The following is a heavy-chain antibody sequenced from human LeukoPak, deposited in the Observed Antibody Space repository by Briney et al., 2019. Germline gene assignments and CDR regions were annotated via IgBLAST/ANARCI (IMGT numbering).Heavy chain of an antibody. CDR1: GFTFSSYT. CDR3: ARWRHSSGYYYDD. J-gene: IGHJ4*02. Sequence: PGGSLRLSCAASGFTFSSYTMHWVPQAPGKGLEYVSAISSNGGSTYYANSVKGRFTISRDNSKNTLYLQMGTLRAEDMAVYYCARWRHSSGYYYDDWGQGTLVTVSS. D-gene: IGHD3-22*01. V-gene: IGHV3-64*01. CDR2: ISSNGGST.